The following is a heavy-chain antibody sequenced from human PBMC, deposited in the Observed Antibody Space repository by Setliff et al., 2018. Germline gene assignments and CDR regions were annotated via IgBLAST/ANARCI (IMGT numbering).Heavy chain of an antibody. V-gene: IGHV1-2*04. CDR1: GYTFTGYY. CDR2: INPNSGGT. D-gene: IGHD1-26*01. J-gene: IGHJ4*02. CDR3: ARALGATITHLDY. Sequence: GASVKVSCKASGYTFTGYYMHWVRQAPGQGLEWMGWINPNSGGTNYAQKFQGWVTMTRDTSISTAYMELSRLRSDDTAVYYCARALGATITHLDYWGQGTLVTVS.